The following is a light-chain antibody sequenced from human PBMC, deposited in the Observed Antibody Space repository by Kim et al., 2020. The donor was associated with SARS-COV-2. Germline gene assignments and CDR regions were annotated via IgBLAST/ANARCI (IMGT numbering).Light chain of an antibody. CDR3: GTWDSGLSAVV. Sequence: QNVTISCSGSSSNIADNYVSWYQQLPGTVPKPLIYDNNKRPSGIPDRFSGSKSGTSATLGITGLQTGDEADFYCGTWDSGLSAVVFGGGTKVTVL. V-gene: IGLV1-51*01. J-gene: IGLJ2*01. CDR2: DNN. CDR1: SSNIADNY.